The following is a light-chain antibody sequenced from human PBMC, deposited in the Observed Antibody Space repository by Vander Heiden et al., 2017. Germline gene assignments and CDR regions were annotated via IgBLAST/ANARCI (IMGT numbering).Light chain of an antibody. CDR2: KAS. V-gene: IGKV1-5*03. J-gene: IGKJ2*01. CDR3: QQYNSYPYT. Sequence: DIQMTQSPSTLSASVGDRVTITCRASQSIRTWLAWHQQKPGRAPKRLTNKASDLRSRGPSGCSSSRAGTTFTLTISSLQPDDFAGYYCQQYNSYPYTFGQGTKLEIK. CDR1: QSIRTW.